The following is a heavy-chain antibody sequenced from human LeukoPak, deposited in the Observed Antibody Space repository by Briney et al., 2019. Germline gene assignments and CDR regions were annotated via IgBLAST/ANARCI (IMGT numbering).Heavy chain of an antibody. CDR1: GFTFSSYW. J-gene: IGHJ4*02. Sequence: PGGSLRLSCAASGFTFSSYWMSWVRQAPGKGLEWVANIKQDGNEKYYLDSVRGRFTISRDNAKNSLYLQMNSLRAEDTAVYYCARDLGKIGGNSSPFDYWGQGTLVIVSS. V-gene: IGHV3-7*01. CDR2: IKQDGNEK. CDR3: ARDLGKIGGNSSPFDY. D-gene: IGHD4-23*01.